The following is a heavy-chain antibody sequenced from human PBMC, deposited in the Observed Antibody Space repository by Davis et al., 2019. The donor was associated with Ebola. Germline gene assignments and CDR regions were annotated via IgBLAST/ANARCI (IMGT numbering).Heavy chain of an antibody. Sequence: ASVKVSCKASGYTFTSYGISWVRQAPGQGLEWMGWISAYNGNTNYAQKLQGRVTMTTDTSTSTAYMELSSLRSEDTAVYYCARDSVKGIAVAGHYYGMDVWGQGTTVTVSS. J-gene: IGHJ6*02. CDR1: GYTFTSYG. D-gene: IGHD6-19*01. CDR3: ARDSVKGIAVAGHYYGMDV. CDR2: ISAYNGNT. V-gene: IGHV1-18*01.